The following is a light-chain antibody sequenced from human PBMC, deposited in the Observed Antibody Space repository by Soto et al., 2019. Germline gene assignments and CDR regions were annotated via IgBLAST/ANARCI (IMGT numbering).Light chain of an antibody. J-gene: IGLJ3*02. V-gene: IGLV1-40*01. CDR3: QSYDSSLSAL. CDR2: GNS. Sequence: QSVLTQPPSVSGAPGQRVTISCTGSSSNIGAGYDVHWYQQLPGTAPKLLIYGNSNRPSGVPDRFSGSKSGTSASLAITGLQNEDEADYHCQSYDSSLSALFGGGTKLTVL. CDR1: SSNIGAGYD.